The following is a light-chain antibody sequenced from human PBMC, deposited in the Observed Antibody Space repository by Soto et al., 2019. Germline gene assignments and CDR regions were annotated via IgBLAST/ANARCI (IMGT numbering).Light chain of an antibody. CDR3: QQRSDWPWT. V-gene: IGKV3-11*01. CDR1: QSISSY. CDR2: DAS. Sequence: EVVLTQSPDTLSLPPGERATLSCRASQSISSYLAWYQQKPGQAPRLLIYDASSRATGIPARFSGSGSGTDFTLTISSLEPEDFAVYYCQQRSDWPWTFGQGTKVDIK. J-gene: IGKJ1*01.